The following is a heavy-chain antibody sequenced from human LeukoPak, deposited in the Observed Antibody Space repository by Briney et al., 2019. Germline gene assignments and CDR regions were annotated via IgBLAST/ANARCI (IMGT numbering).Heavy chain of an antibody. Sequence: SVKVSCKACGRTFSSYAIRWVRQAPGQGLEWMGGIIPVFCPATYAQKFHRIFTITADESTITAYMELSSLRSEDTAVYYCARVFGILRYPFHPWGQGTLVTVSS. CDR2: IIPVFCPA. CDR1: GRTFSSYA. V-gene: IGHV1-69*13. D-gene: IGHD3-9*01. CDR3: ARVFGILRYPFHP. J-gene: IGHJ5*02.